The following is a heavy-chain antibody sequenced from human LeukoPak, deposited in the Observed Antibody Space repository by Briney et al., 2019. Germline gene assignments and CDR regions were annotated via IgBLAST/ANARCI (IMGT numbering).Heavy chain of an antibody. CDR2: IIPIFGTA. D-gene: IGHD3-10*01. V-gene: IGHV1-69*13. Sequence: ASVKVSCKASGGTFSSYAISWVRQAPGQGLEWMGGIIPIFGTANYAQKFQGRVTITADESTSTAYMELSSLRSEDTAVYYCATLIQYYYGSGSSNWFDPWGQGTLVTVSS. CDR3: ATLIQYYYGSGSSNWFDP. CDR1: GGTFSSYA. J-gene: IGHJ5*02.